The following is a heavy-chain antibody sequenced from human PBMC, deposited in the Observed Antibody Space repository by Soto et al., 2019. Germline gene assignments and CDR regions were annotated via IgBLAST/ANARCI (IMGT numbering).Heavy chain of an antibody. CDR2: IIPSDGTT. D-gene: IGHD3-3*01. CDR3: VRSFTKSRRGGVAFDY. V-gene: IGHV1-69*01. CDR1: GGIIRSFA. Sequence: QVQLVQSGAEVKTPGSSVKVSCTTSGGIIRSFAINWVRQAPGQGLEWMGGIIPSDGTTKYAGNFQGRVTSTADASTSTAYMDLSSLRPKDTAVDYCVRSFTKSRRGGVAFDYWGQGTLLTVSP. J-gene: IGHJ4*02.